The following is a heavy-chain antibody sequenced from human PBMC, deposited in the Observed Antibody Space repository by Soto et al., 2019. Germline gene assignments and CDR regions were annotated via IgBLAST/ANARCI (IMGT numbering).Heavy chain of an antibody. D-gene: IGHD5-18*01. CDR3: ASGGYSYGYDAFDI. Sequence: QVQLVQSGAEVKKPGSSVKVSCKASGGTFSSYTISWVRQAPGQGLEWLGRIIPILGIANYAKKFQGRVTITADKSMSTACMDLSSLRSEDTAVYYCASGGYSYGYDAFDICGQGTMVTVSS. V-gene: IGHV1-69*02. CDR2: IIPILGIA. J-gene: IGHJ3*02. CDR1: GGTFSSYT.